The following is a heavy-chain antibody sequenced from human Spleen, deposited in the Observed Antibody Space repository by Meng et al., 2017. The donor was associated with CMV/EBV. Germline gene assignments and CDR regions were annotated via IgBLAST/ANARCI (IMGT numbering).Heavy chain of an antibody. J-gene: IGHJ6*02. CDR1: GYSISSGFF. D-gene: IGHD2-2*01. Sequence: SETLSLTCTVSGYSISSGFFWAWIRQPPGKGLEWIGEINHSGSTNYNPSLKSRVTISVDTSKNQFSLKLSSVTAADTAVYYCARGIVVPAAAPYYYYYGMDVWGQGTTVTVSS. CDR2: INHSGST. V-gene: IGHV4-38-2*02. CDR3: ARGIVVPAAAPYYYYYGMDV.